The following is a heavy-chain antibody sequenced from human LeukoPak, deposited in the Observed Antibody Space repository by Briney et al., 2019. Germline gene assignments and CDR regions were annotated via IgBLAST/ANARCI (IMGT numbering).Heavy chain of an antibody. CDR1: GGSISSSSYY. D-gene: IGHD3-22*01. Sequence: SETPSLTCTVSGGSISSSSYYWSWIRQPAGKGLEWIGRIYTSGSTNYNPSPKSRVTMSVDTSKNQFSLKLSSVTAADTAVYYCARSKRSYYDSSGYEFDAFDIWGQGTMVTVSS. CDR2: IYTSGST. V-gene: IGHV4-61*02. J-gene: IGHJ3*02. CDR3: ARSKRSYYDSSGYEFDAFDI.